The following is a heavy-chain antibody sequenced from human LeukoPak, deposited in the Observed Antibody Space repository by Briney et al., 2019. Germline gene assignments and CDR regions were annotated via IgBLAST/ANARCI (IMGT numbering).Heavy chain of an antibody. J-gene: IGHJ4*02. Sequence: PEGSLRLSCAASGFTFSSYATSWVRQAPGKGLEWVSAISGSGGSTYYADSVKGRFTISRDNSKNTLYLQMNSLRAEDTAVYYCAKGWELLRSYWGQGTLVTVSS. D-gene: IGHD1-26*01. CDR2: ISGSGGST. CDR3: AKGWELLRSY. CDR1: GFTFSSYA. V-gene: IGHV3-23*01.